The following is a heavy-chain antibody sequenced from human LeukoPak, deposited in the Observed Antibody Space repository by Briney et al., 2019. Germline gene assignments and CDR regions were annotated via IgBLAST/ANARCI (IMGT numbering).Heavy chain of an antibody. CDR3: ARHSSSWSPNPDY. D-gene: IGHD6-13*01. CDR1: DGSISSSNYY. J-gene: IGHJ4*02. Sequence: SETLSLTYTVSDGSISSSNYYWGWIRQPPGKGLEWIGTIYYSGSTYYIPSPKSRLTISIDTSKNQFSLKLSSVTAADTAVYYCARHSSSWSPNPDYWGQGTLVTVSS. V-gene: IGHV4-39*01. CDR2: IYYSGST.